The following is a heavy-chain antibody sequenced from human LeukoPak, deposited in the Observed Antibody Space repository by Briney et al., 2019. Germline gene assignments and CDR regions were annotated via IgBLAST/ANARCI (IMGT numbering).Heavy chain of an antibody. CDR1: GFSLTSTAVG. CDR2: YYGDDAK. CDR3: AARDASGTSRDAFDI. Sequence: SGPTLVKATQTLTLTCTFSGFSLTSTAVGLGWIRQPPGKALEWLALYYGDDAKRSSPSLKSRLTINKDTSKNQVVLTMTNVGPVDTATYYCAARDASGTSRDAFDIWGQGTKVTVSS. J-gene: IGHJ3*02. V-gene: IGHV2-5*02. D-gene: IGHD3-10*01.